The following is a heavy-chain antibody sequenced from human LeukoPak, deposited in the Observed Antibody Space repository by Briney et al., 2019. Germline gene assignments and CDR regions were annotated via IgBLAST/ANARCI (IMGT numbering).Heavy chain of an antibody. V-gene: IGHV4-39*01. Sequence: SETLSLTCTVSGGSISSSSYYWGWIRQPPGEGLEWIGSVYYSGSTYYNPSLKSRVTISVDTSKNQFSLKLSSVTAADTAVYYCARPDDWFDPWGQGTLVTVSS. J-gene: IGHJ5*02. CDR2: VYYSGST. CDR3: ARPDDWFDP. CDR1: GGSISSSSYY.